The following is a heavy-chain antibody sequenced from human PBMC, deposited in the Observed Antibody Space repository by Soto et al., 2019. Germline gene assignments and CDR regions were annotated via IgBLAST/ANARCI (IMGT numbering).Heavy chain of an antibody. CDR3: ARVDRGSVARPTRLDP. D-gene: IGHD2-21*01. CDR1: GFTLTAYA. V-gene: IGHV3-23*01. CDR2: TTGGAGLT. Sequence: EVQLLESGGGLVQPGGSLRLSCTASGFTLTAYAINWVRRAPGKGLECVSATTGGAGLTYYADSVKGRFSVSSDTPGNSLYLQLSSLRPEVTAIYYCARVDRGSVARPTRLDPWGQGTLVTVSS. J-gene: IGHJ5*02.